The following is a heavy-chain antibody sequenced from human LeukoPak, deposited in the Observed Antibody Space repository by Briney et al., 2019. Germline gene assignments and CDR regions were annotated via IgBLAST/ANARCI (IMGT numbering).Heavy chain of an antibody. CDR3: AREGEIKLWLYFDY. J-gene: IGHJ4*02. V-gene: IGHV1-2*02. D-gene: IGHD5-18*01. CDR1: GYTFTGYY. CDR2: INPNSGGT. Sequence: GASVKVSCKASGYTFTGYYMHWVRQAPGQGLEWMGWINPNSGGTNYAQKFQGRVTMTRDTSISTAYMELSRLRSEDTAVYYCAREGEIKLWLYFDYWGQGTLVTVSS.